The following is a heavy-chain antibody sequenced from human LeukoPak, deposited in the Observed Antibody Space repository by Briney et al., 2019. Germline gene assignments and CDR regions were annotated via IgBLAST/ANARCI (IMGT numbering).Heavy chain of an antibody. CDR3: AKNGKDYGLFDY. J-gene: IGHJ4*02. V-gene: IGHV3-74*01. CDR2: IHSDGGTT. Sequence: GGSLRLSCAASGFTFSNYWMHWVRQAPGKGLVWVSRIHSDGGTTNYADSVKGRFTISRDNAKNTLYLQMNSLRAEDTAVYYCAKNGKDYGLFDYWGQGTLVTVSS. CDR1: GFTFSNYW. D-gene: IGHD4-17*01.